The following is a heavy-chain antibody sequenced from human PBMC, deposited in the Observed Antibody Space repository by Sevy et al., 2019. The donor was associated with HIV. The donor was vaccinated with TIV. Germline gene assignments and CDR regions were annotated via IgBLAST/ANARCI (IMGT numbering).Heavy chain of an antibody. Sequence: GGYLRLSCAASGFTFSSYAMSWVRQAPGKGLEWVSGISSSGAGTYYADSVKGRFTISRDNSKNTLYLQMNSLRAEDTAVYYCANNNSGYYYDYWGQGILVTVSS. CDR2: ISSSGAGT. CDR1: GFTFSSYA. CDR3: ANNNSGYYYDY. D-gene: IGHD3-22*01. V-gene: IGHV3-23*01. J-gene: IGHJ4*02.